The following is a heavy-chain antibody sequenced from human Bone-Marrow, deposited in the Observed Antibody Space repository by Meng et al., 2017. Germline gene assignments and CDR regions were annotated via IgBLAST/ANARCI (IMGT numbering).Heavy chain of an antibody. Sequence: SETLSLTCTVSGGSISSSSYYWGWIRQPPGKGLEWIGEINHSGSTNYNPSLKSRVTISVDTSKNQFSLKLSSVTAADTAVYYCARAGYDSSGYYYYYWGQGTLVTVSS. D-gene: IGHD3-22*01. V-gene: IGHV4-39*07. CDR3: ARAGYDSSGYYYYY. CDR2: INHSGST. CDR1: GGSISSSSYY. J-gene: IGHJ4*02.